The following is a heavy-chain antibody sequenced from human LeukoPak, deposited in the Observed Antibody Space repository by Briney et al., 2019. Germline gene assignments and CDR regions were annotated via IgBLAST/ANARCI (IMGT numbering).Heavy chain of an antibody. Sequence: SVKVSYKASGGTFSSYAISWVRQAPEQGLEWMGRIIPILGIANYAQKFQGRVTITTDESTSTAYMELSSLRSEDTAVYYCARVKGSGVAALGYYYYMDVWGKGTTVTVSS. CDR3: ARVKGSGVAALGYYYYMDV. V-gene: IGHV1-69*04. D-gene: IGHD2-15*01. CDR1: GGTFSSYA. CDR2: IIPILGIA. J-gene: IGHJ6*03.